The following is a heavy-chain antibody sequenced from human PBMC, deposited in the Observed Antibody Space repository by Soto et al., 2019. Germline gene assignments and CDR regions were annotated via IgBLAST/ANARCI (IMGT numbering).Heavy chain of an antibody. J-gene: IGHJ6*02. CDR3: ARGPYSSGWYYYYDMDV. V-gene: IGHV1-69*06. CDR1: GGPLRSYA. Sequence: SGKVSCKASGGPLRSYAISWVRQAPGQGLEWMGGIIPIFGTANYAQKFQGRVTITADKSTSTAYMELSSLRSEDTAVYYCARGPYSSGWYYYYDMDVWGQGTTVTVSS. D-gene: IGHD6-19*01. CDR2: IIPIFGTA.